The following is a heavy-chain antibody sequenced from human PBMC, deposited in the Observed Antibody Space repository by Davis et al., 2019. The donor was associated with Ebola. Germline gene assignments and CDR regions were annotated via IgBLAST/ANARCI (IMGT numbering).Heavy chain of an antibody. CDR1: GYTFTGYY. CDR2: INPNSGGT. Sequence: ASVKVSCKASGYTFTGYYMHWVRQAPGQGLEWMGWINPNSGGTNYAQKFQGRVTMTRDTSISTAYMELRRLRSDDTAVYYCARVGSSSWGWFDPWGQGTLVTVSS. D-gene: IGHD6-13*01. CDR3: ARVGSSSWGWFDP. J-gene: IGHJ5*02. V-gene: IGHV1-2*02.